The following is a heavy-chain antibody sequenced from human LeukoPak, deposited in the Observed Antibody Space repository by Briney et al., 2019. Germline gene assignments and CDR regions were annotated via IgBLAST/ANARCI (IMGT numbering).Heavy chain of an antibody. CDR2: ISGSGGST. V-gene: IGHV3-23*01. CDR3: AKDPINYYDSKPLYYFDY. J-gene: IGHJ4*02. Sequence: GGSLRLSCAASGFTFSSYAMSWVRQAPGKGLEWVSAISGSGGSTYYADSVKGRFTISRDNSKNTLYLQMNSLRAEDTALYYCAKDPINYYDSKPLYYFDYWGQGTLVTVSS. D-gene: IGHD3-22*01. CDR1: GFTFSSYA.